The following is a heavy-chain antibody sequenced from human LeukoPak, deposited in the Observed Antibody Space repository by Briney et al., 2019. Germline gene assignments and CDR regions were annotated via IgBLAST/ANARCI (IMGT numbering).Heavy chain of an antibody. J-gene: IGHJ5*02. CDR1: GYTFTGYY. CDR3: ARFFRKGLYWFDP. Sequence: ASVKVSCKASGYTFTGYYMHWVRQAPGQGLEWTGWINPNSGGTNYAQKFQGRVTMTRDTSISTAYMELSRLRSDDTAVHYCARFFRKGLYWFDPWGQGTLVTVSS. CDR2: INPNSGGT. D-gene: IGHD3-3*01. V-gene: IGHV1-2*02.